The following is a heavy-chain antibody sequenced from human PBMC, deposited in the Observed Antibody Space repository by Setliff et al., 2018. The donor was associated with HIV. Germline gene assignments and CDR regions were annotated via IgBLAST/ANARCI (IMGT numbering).Heavy chain of an antibody. CDR3: ARDPGGLYCRDI. CDR2: IYYSGST. CDR1: GGSFSGYY. Sequence: SETLSLTCTVYGGSFSGYYWSWIRQPPGKGLEWIGYIYYSGSTNYNPSLKSRVTISVDTSKNQFSLKVTSVTAADTAVYYCARDPGGLYCRDIWGQGTMVTVSS. D-gene: IGHD2-15*01. J-gene: IGHJ3*02. V-gene: IGHV4-59*01.